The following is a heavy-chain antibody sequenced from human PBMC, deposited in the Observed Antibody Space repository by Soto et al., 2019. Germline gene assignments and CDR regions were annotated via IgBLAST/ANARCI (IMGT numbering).Heavy chain of an antibody. V-gene: IGHV2-5*01. CDR1: GFSLSTSGVG. Sequence: QITLKESGPTLVKPTQTLTLTCTFSGFSLSTSGVGVGWIRQPPGKALEWLALIYWNDDKRYSPSLKSRLTITMDTSKNQVVLTMTNMDPVDTATYYCAHDSSDASGYYPHDAFDIWGQGTMVTVSS. J-gene: IGHJ3*02. CDR3: AHDSSDASGYYPHDAFDI. D-gene: IGHD3-22*01. CDR2: IYWNDDK.